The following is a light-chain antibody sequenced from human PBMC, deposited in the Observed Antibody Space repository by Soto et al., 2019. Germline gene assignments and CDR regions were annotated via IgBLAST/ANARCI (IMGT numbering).Light chain of an antibody. V-gene: IGKV3-20*01. CDR3: QQYGSSPWT. CDR1: QGIGDT. Sequence: IKMTQSPSTLSVSPGESATLSCRASQGIGDTLAWYQQKPGQAPRLLIYGASSRATGIPDRFSGSGSGTDFTLTISRLEPEDFAVYYCQQYGSSPWTFGQGTKVDI. CDR2: GAS. J-gene: IGKJ1*01.